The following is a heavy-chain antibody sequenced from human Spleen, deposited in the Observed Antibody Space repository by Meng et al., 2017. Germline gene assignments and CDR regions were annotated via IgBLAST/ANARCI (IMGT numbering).Heavy chain of an antibody. Sequence: GGSLRLSCEASGFIFSTYDMHWVRQAPGKGLEWVSAIGKAGDTYYPGSVKGRFTMSRENAKNSVYLQMNSLTAGDTAVYYCARESLDIDRSGWYDWYLDLWGRGTLVTVSS. CDR2: IGKAGDT. J-gene: IGHJ2*01. D-gene: IGHD6-19*01. V-gene: IGHV3-13*01. CDR1: GFIFSTYD. CDR3: ARESLDIDRSGWYDWYLDL.